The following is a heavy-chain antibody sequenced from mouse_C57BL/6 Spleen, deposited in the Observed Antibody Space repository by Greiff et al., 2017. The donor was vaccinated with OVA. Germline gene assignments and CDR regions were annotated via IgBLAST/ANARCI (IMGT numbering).Heavy chain of an antibody. V-gene: IGHV3-6*01. CDR3: ARGYDYDYAMDY. J-gene: IGHJ4*01. CDR2: ISYDGSN. D-gene: IGHD2-4*01. Sequence: VQLKQSGPGLVKPSQSLSLTCSVTGYSITSGYYWNWIRQFPGNKLEWLGYISYDGSNNYNPSLKNRISITRDTSENQFFLKLNSVTTEDTATYYCARGYDYDYAMDYWGQGTSVTVSS. CDR1: GYSITSGYY.